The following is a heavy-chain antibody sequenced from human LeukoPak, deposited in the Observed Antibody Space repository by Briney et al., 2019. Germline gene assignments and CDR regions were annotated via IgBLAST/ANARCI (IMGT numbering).Heavy chain of an antibody. J-gene: IGHJ4*02. Sequence: GGSLRLSCVASGFTFSNHAMSWVRQAPGKGLEWVSAISGSGGTTYYVDSVKGRFTISRDNSKNTLYLQMNSLRVEDTAAYYCAHWRVVGATKRDAYWGQGTLVTVSS. CDR3: AHWRVVGATKRDAY. CDR2: ISGSGGTT. V-gene: IGHV3-23*01. CDR1: GFTFSNHA. D-gene: IGHD1-26*01.